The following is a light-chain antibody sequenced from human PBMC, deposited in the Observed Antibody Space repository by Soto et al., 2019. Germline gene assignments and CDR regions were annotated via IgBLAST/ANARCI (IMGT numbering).Light chain of an antibody. V-gene: IGKV1-5*03. CDR3: QQYNNYPWT. CDR2: KAS. J-gene: IGKJ1*01. Sequence: DLQMTQSPSTLSASVGDRVTITCRASQSISSWLAWYQQKPGKAPKLLTYKASSLESGVPSRFSGSGSGTEFTLTISSLQPDDFATYYCQQYNNYPWTFGQGTKVEIK. CDR1: QSISSW.